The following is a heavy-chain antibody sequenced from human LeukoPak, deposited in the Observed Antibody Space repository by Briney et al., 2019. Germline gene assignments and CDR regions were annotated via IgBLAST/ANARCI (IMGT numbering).Heavy chain of an antibody. CDR3: ARDFGGLRYFDY. D-gene: IGHD5-12*01. Sequence: GGSLRLSCAASGFTVSSNYMSWVRQAPGVGLEWVSVIYSGGSTYYADSVKGRFTISRDNSKNTLYLQMNSLRAEDTAVYYCARDFGGLRYFDYWGQGTLVTVSS. CDR2: IYSGGST. CDR1: GFTVSSNY. J-gene: IGHJ4*02. V-gene: IGHV3-66*02.